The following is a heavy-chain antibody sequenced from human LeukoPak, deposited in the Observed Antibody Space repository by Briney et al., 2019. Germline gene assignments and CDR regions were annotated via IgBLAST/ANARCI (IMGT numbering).Heavy chain of an antibody. CDR3: ASRGARYCSSTSCYIRSDY. CDR1: GGTFSSYA. D-gene: IGHD2-2*02. V-gene: IGHV1-69*11. Sequence: ASVKVSCKASGGTFSSYAISWVRQAPGQGLEWMGRIIPILGTANYAQKFQGRVTITTDESTSTAYMELSSLRSEDTAVYYCASRGARYCSSTSCYIRSDYWGQGTLVTVSS. CDR2: IIPILGTA. J-gene: IGHJ4*02.